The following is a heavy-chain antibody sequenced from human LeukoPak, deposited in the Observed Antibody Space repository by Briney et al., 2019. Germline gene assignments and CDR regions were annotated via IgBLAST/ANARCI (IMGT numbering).Heavy chain of an antibody. CDR2: INEDGSEK. Sequence: PGGSLRLSCEASGFTFSSHWMSWVHQAPGKGLEWVANINEDGSEKYYVESVKGRFTISRDNAKNSLYLQMGSLRAEDTAVYYCARDGPHYDFWSGPAYWGQGTLVTVSS. V-gene: IGHV3-7*05. J-gene: IGHJ4*02. D-gene: IGHD3-3*01. CDR1: GFTFSSHW. CDR3: ARDGPHYDFWSGPAY.